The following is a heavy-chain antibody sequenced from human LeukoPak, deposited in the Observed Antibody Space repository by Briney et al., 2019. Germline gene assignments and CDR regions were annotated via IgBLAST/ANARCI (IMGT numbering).Heavy chain of an antibody. CDR1: GYTFTGYY. D-gene: IGHD2-2*01. J-gene: IGHJ4*02. CDR3: ARDVGEEYQLLSYYFDY. Sequence: ASVKVSCKASGYTFTGYYMHWVRQAPGQGLEWMGWINPNSGGTNYAQKFQGRVTMTRDTSISTAYMELSRLRSDDTAVYYRARDVGEEYQLLSYYFDYWGQGTLVTVSS. V-gene: IGHV1-2*02. CDR2: INPNSGGT.